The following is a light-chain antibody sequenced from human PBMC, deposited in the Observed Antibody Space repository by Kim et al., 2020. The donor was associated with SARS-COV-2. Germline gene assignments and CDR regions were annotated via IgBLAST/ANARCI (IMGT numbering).Light chain of an antibody. CDR2: AAS. V-gene: IGKV1-39*01. CDR1: QSSSSY. CDR3: QQSYSTPLT. J-gene: IGKJ4*01. Sequence: ASVGDRVTITCRASQSSSSYLNWYQQKPGKAPKLLIYAASSLQSGVPSRFSGSGSGTDFTLTISSLQPEDVATYYCQQSYSTPLTFGGGTKVDIK.